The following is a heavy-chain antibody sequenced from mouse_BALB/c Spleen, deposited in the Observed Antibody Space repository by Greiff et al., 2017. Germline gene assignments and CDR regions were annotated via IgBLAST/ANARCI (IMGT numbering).Heavy chain of an antibody. D-gene: IGHD1-2*01. Sequence: VQLQQSDTELVKPGASVKISCKASGYTFTDHAIHWVKQRPEQGLEWIGYISPGNGDIKNNEKFKGKATLTADKSSSTANVQLNSLTSEDSAVYFCKRSLCRTVYWGQGTLVTVSA. CDR2: ISPGNGDI. V-gene: IGHV1S53*03. J-gene: IGHJ3*01. CDR1: GYTFTDHA. CDR3: KRSLCRTVY.